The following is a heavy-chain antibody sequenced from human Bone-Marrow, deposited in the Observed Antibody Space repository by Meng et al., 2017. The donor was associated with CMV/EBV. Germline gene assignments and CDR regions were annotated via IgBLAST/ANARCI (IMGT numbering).Heavy chain of an antibody. CDR1: GFTFSKYK. J-gene: IGHJ6*02. Sequence: GGSLRLSCAASGFTFSKYKMNWVRQAPGKGLEWGSCFSSSSHYIYYGDSVKGRFTISRDNAKNSLYLQMNSLRAEDTAVYYCARGGQYYDYYGMDVWGQGTTVTVSS. V-gene: IGHV3-21*01. D-gene: IGHD3-16*01. CDR3: ARGGQYYDYYGMDV. CDR2: FSSSSHYI.